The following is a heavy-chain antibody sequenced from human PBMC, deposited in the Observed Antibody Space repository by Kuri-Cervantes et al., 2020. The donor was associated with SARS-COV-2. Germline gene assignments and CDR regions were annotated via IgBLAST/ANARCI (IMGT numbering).Heavy chain of an antibody. Sequence: GESLKISCAASGFTFSGSAMHWVRQASGKGLEWDGRIRSKANSYETAYAASVKGRFTISRDDSKNTAYLQMNSLKTEDTAVYYCIRQGVDYWGQGTLVTVSS. CDR1: GFTFSGSA. D-gene: IGHD2-8*01. J-gene: IGHJ4*02. CDR2: IRSKANSYET. V-gene: IGHV3-73*01. CDR3: IRQGVDY.